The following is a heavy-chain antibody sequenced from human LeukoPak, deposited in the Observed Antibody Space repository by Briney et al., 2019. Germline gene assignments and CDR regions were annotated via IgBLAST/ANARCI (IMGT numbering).Heavy chain of an antibody. Sequence: GGSLRLSCAASGFPFSTYAMNWVRQAPGKGLEWVSAISGSGGSTYYADSVKGRFTISRDNSKNTLYLQMNSLRAEDTAVYYCAKGWGSDYDILTGYPFPFDYWGQGTLVTVSS. J-gene: IGHJ4*02. CDR3: AKGWGSDYDILTGYPFPFDY. CDR1: GFPFSTYA. CDR2: ISGSGGST. D-gene: IGHD3-9*01. V-gene: IGHV3-23*01.